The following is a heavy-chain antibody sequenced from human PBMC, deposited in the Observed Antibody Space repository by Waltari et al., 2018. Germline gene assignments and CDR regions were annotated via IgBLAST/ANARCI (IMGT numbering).Heavy chain of an antibody. CDR2: ISHSGVP. CDR3: ARTWGNSPPLGWLDP. Sequence: QVQLHQWGAGLLKPSETLSLTCAVSGGPFIDYSRRWIRQPQGKGLEGIGEISHSGVPHYTPSLRSRVTMSVDTIKKRFSLKLTSVTAADTAVYFCARTWGNSPPLGWLDPWGQGTRVTISS. CDR1: GGPFIDYS. J-gene: IGHJ5*02. V-gene: IGHV4-34*01. D-gene: IGHD7-27*01.